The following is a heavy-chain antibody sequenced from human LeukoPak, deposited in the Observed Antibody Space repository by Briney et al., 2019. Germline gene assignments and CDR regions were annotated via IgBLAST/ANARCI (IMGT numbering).Heavy chain of an antibody. Sequence: PGGSLRLSCAASGFTFSGSAMHWVRQVSGKGLEWVGRIRSKANSYATAYAASVKGRFTISRDDSKNTAYLQMNSLKTEDTAVYYCTRLGDGYNPGAYWGQGTLVTVSS. CDR1: GFTFSGSA. J-gene: IGHJ4*02. D-gene: IGHD5-24*01. CDR2: IRSKANSYAT. V-gene: IGHV3-73*01. CDR3: TRLGDGYNPGAY.